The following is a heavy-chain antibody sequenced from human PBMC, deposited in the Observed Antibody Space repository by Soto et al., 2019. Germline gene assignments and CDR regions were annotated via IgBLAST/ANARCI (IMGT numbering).Heavy chain of an antibody. CDR3: VIGVRGDIYISPDVFDI. CDR2: VYHSGSI. D-gene: IGHD3-10*01. J-gene: IGHJ3*02. Sequence: SETLSLTCTVSGGSISSSNYYWGWIRQPPGKGLEWIGSVYHSGSIYYNPSLKSRVNIFVDTPKNQFSLKLTSVIAADTAMYYCVIGVRGDIYISPDVFDIWGHGTMVTVSS. V-gene: IGHV4-39*01. CDR1: GGSISSSNYY.